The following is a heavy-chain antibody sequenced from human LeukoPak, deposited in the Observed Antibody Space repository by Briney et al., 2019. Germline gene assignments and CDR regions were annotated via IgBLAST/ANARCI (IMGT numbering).Heavy chain of an antibody. D-gene: IGHD2-15*01. CDR1: GGSFSGYY. V-gene: IGHV4-34*01. J-gene: IGHJ2*01. CDR3: ARRRVVVVAATVPSLKRYWYFDL. Sequence: SETLSLTCAVYGGSFSGYYWSWIRQPPGKGLEWIGEINHSGSTSYNPSLKSRVTISVDTSKNQFSLELSSVTAADTAVYYCARRRVVVVAATVPSLKRYWYFDLWGRGTLVTVSS. CDR2: INHSGST.